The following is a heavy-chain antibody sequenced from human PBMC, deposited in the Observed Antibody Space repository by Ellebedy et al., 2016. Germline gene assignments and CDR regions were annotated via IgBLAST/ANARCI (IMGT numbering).Heavy chain of an antibody. V-gene: IGHV4-31*03. J-gene: IGHJ6*02. CDR1: GGSISSGGYY. D-gene: IGHD3-10*01. CDR3: ARAMGKGILRGYGMDV. Sequence: SETLSLTCTVSGGSISSGGYYWSWIRQHPGKGLEWIGYIYYSGSTYYNPSLKSRVTISVDTSKNQFSLKLSSVTAADTAVYYCARAMGKGILRGYGMDVWGQGTTVTVSS. CDR2: IYYSGST.